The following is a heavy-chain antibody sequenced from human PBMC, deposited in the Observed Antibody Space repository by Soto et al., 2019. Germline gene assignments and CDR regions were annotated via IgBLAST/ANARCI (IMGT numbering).Heavy chain of an antibody. Sequence: PSQTLSLTCTVSGGSISSGGYYWSWIRQHPGKGLEWIGYIYYSGSTYYNPSLKSRVTISVDTSKNQSSLKLSSVTAADTAVYFCAREFGFEAAEFDYWGQGALVTVSS. J-gene: IGHJ4*02. CDR1: GGSISSGGYY. CDR3: AREFGFEAAEFDY. CDR2: IYYSGST. D-gene: IGHD6-13*01. V-gene: IGHV4-31*03.